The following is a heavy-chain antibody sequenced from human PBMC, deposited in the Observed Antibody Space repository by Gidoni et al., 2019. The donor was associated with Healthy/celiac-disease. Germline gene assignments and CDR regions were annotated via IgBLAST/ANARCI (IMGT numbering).Heavy chain of an antibody. CDR2: INPSGGST. Sequence: QVQLVQSGAEVKKPGASVKVSCKASGYTFPSYYMHWVRQAPGQGLEWMGIINPSGGSTSYAQKFQGRVTMTRDTSTSTVYMELSSLRSEDTAVYYCAREKIGCSSTSCYLCYWGQGTLVTVSS. D-gene: IGHD2-2*01. CDR1: GYTFPSYY. J-gene: IGHJ4*02. V-gene: IGHV1-46*01. CDR3: AREKIGCSSTSCYLCY.